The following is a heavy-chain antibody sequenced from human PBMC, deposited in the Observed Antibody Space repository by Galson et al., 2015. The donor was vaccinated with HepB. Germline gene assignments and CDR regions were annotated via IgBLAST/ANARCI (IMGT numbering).Heavy chain of an antibody. CDR1: GFTFDAYA. Sequence: LRLSCAASGFTFDAYAMHWVRQAPGKGLEWVSGISWNSGSIGYADSVKGRFTISRDNAKNSLYLQMNSLRAEDTALYYCAKGPHYDDPAHYYYYYMDVWGKGTTVTVSS. CDR2: ISWNSGSI. CDR3: AKGPHYDDPAHYYYYYMDV. D-gene: IGHD4-17*01. V-gene: IGHV3-9*01. J-gene: IGHJ6*03.